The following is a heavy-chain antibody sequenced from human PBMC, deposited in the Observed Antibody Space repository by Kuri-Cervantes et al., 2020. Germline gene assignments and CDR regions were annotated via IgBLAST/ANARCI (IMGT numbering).Heavy chain of an antibody. D-gene: IGHD3-22*01. V-gene: IGHV1-2*02. J-gene: IGHJ4*02. CDR3: ARDYYDSSGVAWFDY. CDR2: INPHSGGP. CDR1: GYLFTSHG. Sequence: ASVKVSCQSCGYLFTSHGITWVRQAPGQELEWMGWINPHSGGPKYAQKFQGRLAMTRDTPISTVYLEVSRLRSDDTAVYYCARDYYDSSGVAWFDYWGQGTLVTVSS.